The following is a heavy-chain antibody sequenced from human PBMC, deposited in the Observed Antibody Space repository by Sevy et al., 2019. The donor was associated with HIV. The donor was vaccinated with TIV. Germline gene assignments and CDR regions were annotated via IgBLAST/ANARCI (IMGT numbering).Heavy chain of an antibody. J-gene: IGHJ4*02. CDR3: AREPGLHSSGYSGGFDY. D-gene: IGHD3-22*01. V-gene: IGHV3-48*03. CDR2: ISSSGSAI. Sequence: GGSLRLSCEASGFTFSSYEMNWVRQSPGKGLEWISYISSSGSAIYYPDSVKGRFTVSRDNAKNLVYLQMNSLIAEDTAIYYCAREPGLHSSGYSGGFDYWGQGTLVTVSS. CDR1: GFTFSSYE.